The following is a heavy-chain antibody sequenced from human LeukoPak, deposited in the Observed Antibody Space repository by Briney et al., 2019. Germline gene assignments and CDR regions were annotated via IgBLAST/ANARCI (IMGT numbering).Heavy chain of an antibody. J-gene: IGHJ4*02. V-gene: IGHV3-69-1*01. Sequence: NAGGSLRLSCAASGFTFSDYNMNWVRQAPGKGLEWVSSISSSSYIYYADSVKGRFTISRDNAKNSLYLQMNSLRAEDTAVYYCARVDGCSSTSCYVELLGYWGQGTLVTVSS. CDR2: ISSSSYI. D-gene: IGHD2-2*01. CDR3: ARVDGCSSTSCYVELLGY. CDR1: GFTFSDYN.